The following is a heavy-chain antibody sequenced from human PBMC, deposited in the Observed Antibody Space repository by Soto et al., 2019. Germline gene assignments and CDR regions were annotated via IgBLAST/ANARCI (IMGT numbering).Heavy chain of an antibody. D-gene: IGHD3-16*02. J-gene: IGHJ6*02. CDR3: ARHRGPSSYDYVWGSYRYYYYYGMDV. CDR1: GGSISSSSYY. CDR2: IYYSGST. Sequence: SETLSLTCTVSGGSISSSSYYWGWIRQPPGKGLEWIGSIYYSGSTYYNPSLKSRVTISVDTSKNQFSLKLSSVTAADTAVYYCARHRGPSSYDYVWGSYRYYYYYGMDVWGQGTTVTVSS. V-gene: IGHV4-39*01.